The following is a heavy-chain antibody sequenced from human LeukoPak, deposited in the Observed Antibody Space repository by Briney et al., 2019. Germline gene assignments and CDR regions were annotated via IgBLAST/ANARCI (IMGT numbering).Heavy chain of an antibody. CDR2: ISYDGSNK. Sequence: PGGSLRLSCAASGFTFSSYAMHWVRQAPGKGLEWVAVISYDGSNKYYADSVKGRFTISRDNSKNTLYLQMNSLRAEDTAVYYCARDNLLAGAYCGGDCSNWFDPWGQGTLVTVSS. J-gene: IGHJ5*02. D-gene: IGHD2-21*02. CDR1: GFTFSSYA. V-gene: IGHV3-30-3*01. CDR3: ARDNLLAGAYCGGDCSNWFDP.